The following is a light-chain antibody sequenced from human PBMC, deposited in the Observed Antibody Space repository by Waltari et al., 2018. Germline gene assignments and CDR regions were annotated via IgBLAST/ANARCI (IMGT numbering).Light chain of an antibody. CDR3: AAWDDSLSGRV. J-gene: IGLJ3*02. CDR2: RNN. Sequence: QSVLTQPPSASGTPGQRVTMSCSTSRSTIGNNYVTWYQQLPGTAPKLLIYRNNQRPSGVPDRFSGSKSGTSASLAISGLRSEDEADYYCAAWDDSLSGRVFGGGTKVTVL. V-gene: IGLV1-47*01. CDR1: RSTIGNNY.